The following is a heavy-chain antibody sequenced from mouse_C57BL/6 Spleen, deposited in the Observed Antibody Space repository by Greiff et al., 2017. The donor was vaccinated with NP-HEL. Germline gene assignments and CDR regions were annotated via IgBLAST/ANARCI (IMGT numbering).Heavy chain of an antibody. J-gene: IGHJ3*01. Sequence: EVKLQESGPGMVKPSQSLSLTCTVTGYSLTSGYDWHWIRPFPGNNLEWMSYISYSGSTNYNPSLKSRISITHDTSKNHFFLKLNSVTTEDTATYYWAWGLGAFAYWGQGTLVTVSA. CDR1: GYSLTSGYD. V-gene: IGHV3-1*01. CDR2: ISYSGST. D-gene: IGHD4-1*01. CDR3: AWGLGAFAY.